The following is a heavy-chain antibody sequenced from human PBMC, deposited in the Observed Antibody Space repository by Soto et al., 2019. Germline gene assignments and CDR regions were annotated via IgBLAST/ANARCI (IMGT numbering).Heavy chain of an antibody. CDR1: GGSLSSYY. V-gene: IGHV4-59*08. CDR3: ARRYGYYFDY. J-gene: IGHJ4*02. D-gene: IGHD4-17*01. Sequence: QVQLQESGPGLVKPSETLSLTCTVSGGSLSSYYWSWIRQPPGKGLEWIWYIYYSGSTNYNPSLKSRVIISVDTSKNQLSLRLTSVTAADTAVYYCARRYGYYFDYWGQGTLVTVSS. CDR2: IYYSGST.